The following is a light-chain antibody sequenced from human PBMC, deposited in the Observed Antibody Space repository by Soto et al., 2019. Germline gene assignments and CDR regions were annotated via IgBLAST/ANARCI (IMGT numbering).Light chain of an antibody. CDR3: QQSYSTPWT. J-gene: IGKJ1*01. Sequence: DIQMTQSPSSLSASVGDRVTITGRASQSIGNYLNWYQQKPGKAPTLLIYAASSLQSGVPSRFSGSGSGTDFTLTIIILQPVDFATYFCQQSYSTPWTFGQGTKVEIK. V-gene: IGKV1-39*01. CDR2: AAS. CDR1: QSIGNY.